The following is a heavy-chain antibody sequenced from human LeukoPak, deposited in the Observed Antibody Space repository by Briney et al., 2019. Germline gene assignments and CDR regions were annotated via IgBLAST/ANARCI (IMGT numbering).Heavy chain of an antibody. CDR3: ARGRYYGMDV. V-gene: IGHV3-74*01. CDR1: GFTFTSYW. CDR2: VNSDGSST. Sequence: GGSLRLSCAASGFTFTSYWMHWVRQAPGKGLVWVSRVNSDGSSTTYADSVKGRFTISRDNAKNTLYLQMNSLRAEDTAVYYCARGRYYGMDVWGQGTTVTVPS. J-gene: IGHJ6*02.